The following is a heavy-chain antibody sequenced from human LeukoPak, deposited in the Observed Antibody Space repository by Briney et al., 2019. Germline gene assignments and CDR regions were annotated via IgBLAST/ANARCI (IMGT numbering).Heavy chain of an antibody. CDR3: ARHHRSGYYEVDY. V-gene: IGHV4-39*01. J-gene: IGHJ4*02. CDR1: GGSISSSDYY. CDR2: IYYSGST. Sequence: PSGTLSLTCTVSGGSISSSDYYWGWIRQPPGRGLEWIGTIYYSGSTSYNPSLKSRVTMSVDTSKNQFSLKLNSVTAADTAVYYCARHHRSGYYEVDYWGQGTLVTVSS. D-gene: IGHD6-25*01.